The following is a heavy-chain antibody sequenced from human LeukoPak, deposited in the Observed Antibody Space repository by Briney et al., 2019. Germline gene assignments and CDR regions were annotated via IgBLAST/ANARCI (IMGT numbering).Heavy chain of an antibody. J-gene: IGHJ4*02. CDR1: GGSISSYY. Sequence: PSETLSLTCTVSGGSISSYYWSWIRQPPGKGLEWIGYIYYSGSTNYNPSLKCRVTISVDTSKNQFSLKLSSVTAADTAVYYCARDGVGSSSWYIYWGQGTLVTVSS. V-gene: IGHV4-59*12. D-gene: IGHD6-13*01. CDR2: IYYSGST. CDR3: ARDGVGSSSWYIY.